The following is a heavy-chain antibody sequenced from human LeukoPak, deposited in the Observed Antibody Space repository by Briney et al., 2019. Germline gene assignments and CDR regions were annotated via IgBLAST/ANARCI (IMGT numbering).Heavy chain of an antibody. Sequence: GASVKVSCKASGGTFSSYAISWVRQAPGQGLEWMGGIIPIFGTANYAQKLQGRVTMTTDTSTSTAYMELRSLRSDDTAVYYCARDFSITSDYDFWSGSLNWFDPWGQGTLVTVSS. CDR3: ARDFSITSDYDFWSGSLNWFDP. CDR1: GGTFSSYA. D-gene: IGHD3-3*01. J-gene: IGHJ5*02. CDR2: IIPIFGTA. V-gene: IGHV1-69*05.